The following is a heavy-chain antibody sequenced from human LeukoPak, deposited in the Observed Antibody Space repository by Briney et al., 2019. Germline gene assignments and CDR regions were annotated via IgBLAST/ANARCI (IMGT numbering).Heavy chain of an antibody. CDR1: GYTFPSYE. D-gene: IGHD4-17*01. J-gene: IGHJ3*02. V-gene: IGHV1-8*01. CDR2: MNPNSGNT. CDR3: AGGNTVTTSAFDI. Sequence: AAVKVSCQACGYTFPSYEVNGVGQATGQGRGGMGWMNPNSGNTGYAQKFQGRVTMTRNTSISTAYMKLSSLRSEDTAVYYCAGGNTVTTSAFDIWGQRTMVTASS.